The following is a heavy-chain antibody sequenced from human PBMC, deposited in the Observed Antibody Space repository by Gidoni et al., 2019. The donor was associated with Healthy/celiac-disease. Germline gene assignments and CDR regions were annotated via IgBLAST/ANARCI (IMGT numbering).Heavy chain of an antibody. J-gene: IGHJ4*02. V-gene: IGHV3-73*01. CDR2: IRSKANSYAT. D-gene: IGHD6-19*01. Sequence: EVQLVESGGGLVQPGGSLKLSCAAAGFTFSGSAMHWIRQASGNGLEWVGRIRSKANSYATAYAASVKGRFTISRDDSKTTAYLQMNSLKTEDPAVYYCTRLPAVAGSRGEDYWGQGTLVTVSS. CDR3: TRLPAVAGSRGEDY. CDR1: GFTFSGSA.